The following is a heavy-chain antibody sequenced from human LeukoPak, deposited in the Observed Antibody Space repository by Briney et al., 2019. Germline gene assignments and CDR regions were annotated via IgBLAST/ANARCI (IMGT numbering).Heavy chain of an antibody. CDR2: IIPILGIA. Sequence: ASVKVSCKXSGYTFTSYDISWVRQAPGQGLEWMGRIIPILGIANYAQKFQGRVTITADKSTSTAYMELSSLRSEDTAVYYCARAADIVVVPAASPDYYMDVWGKGTTVTVSS. J-gene: IGHJ6*03. D-gene: IGHD2-2*01. CDR1: GYTFTSYD. CDR3: ARAADIVVVPAASPDYYMDV. V-gene: IGHV1-69*04.